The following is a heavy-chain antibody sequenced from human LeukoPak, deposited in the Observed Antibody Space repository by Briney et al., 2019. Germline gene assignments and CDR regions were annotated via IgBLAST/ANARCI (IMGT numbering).Heavy chain of an antibody. D-gene: IGHD2-2*01. CDR1: GGSISSYY. V-gene: IGHV4-4*07. CDR2: IYTSGST. Sequence: PSETLSLTCTVSGGSISSYYWSWIRQPAGKGLECIGRIYTSGSTNYNPSLKSRVIMSVDTSKNQFSLKLSSVTAADTAVYYCARDVGYCSSTSCSNWFDPWGQGTLVTVSS. CDR3: ARDVGYCSSTSCSNWFDP. J-gene: IGHJ5*02.